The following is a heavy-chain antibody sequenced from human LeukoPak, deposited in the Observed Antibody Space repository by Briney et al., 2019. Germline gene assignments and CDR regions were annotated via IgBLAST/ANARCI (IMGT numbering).Heavy chain of an antibody. CDR3: ARDQVSHIMPLYMDV. CDR2: ISPYNGKA. Sequence: ASVKVSCKASGYSFTTYGISWVRQAPGQGLEWMGWISPYNGKAEYAQKFQGRVTMTTDTITSTVNMDLRSLSSDDTAVYHCARDQVSHIMPLYMDVWGKGTTVTVSS. V-gene: IGHV1-18*01. CDR1: GYSFTTYG. D-gene: IGHD5/OR15-5a*01. J-gene: IGHJ6*03.